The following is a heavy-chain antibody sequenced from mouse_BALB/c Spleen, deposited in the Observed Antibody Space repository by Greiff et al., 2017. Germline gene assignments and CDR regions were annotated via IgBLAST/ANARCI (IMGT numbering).Heavy chain of an antibody. D-gene: IGHD2-10*02. V-gene: IGHV5-4*02. J-gene: IGHJ4*01. CDR2: ISDGGSYT. Sequence: DVKLVESGGGLVKPGGSLKLSCAASGFTFSDYYMYWVRQTPEKRLEWVATISDGGSYTYYPDSVKGRFTISRDNAKNNLYLQMSSLKSEDTAMYYCARGYGNYRYAMDYWGQGTSVTVSS. CDR1: GFTFSDYY. CDR3: ARGYGNYRYAMDY.